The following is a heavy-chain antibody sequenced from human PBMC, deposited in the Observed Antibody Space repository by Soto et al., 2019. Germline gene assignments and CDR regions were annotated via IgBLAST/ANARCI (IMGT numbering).Heavy chain of an antibody. CDR3: AGSEMATISGLFFYY. V-gene: IGHV2-5*02. D-gene: IGHD5-12*01. Sequence: QITLKESGPTLVKPTQTLTLTCTFSGFSFSTSKMCVGWIRQPPGKALEWLALIYWDDDKRYSPSLKSRLTITRDTSRNQVVLTLTNMDPVDTATYFCAGSEMATISGLFFYYWGQGTLVTVSS. CDR1: GFSFSTSKMC. J-gene: IGHJ4*02. CDR2: IYWDDDK.